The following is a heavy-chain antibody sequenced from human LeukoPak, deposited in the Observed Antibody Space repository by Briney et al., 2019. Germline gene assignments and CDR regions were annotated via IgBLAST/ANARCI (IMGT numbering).Heavy chain of an antibody. CDR3: ARIIGGRHYYYGMDV. CDR1: GFTFSSYS. Sequence: GSLILSCAASGFTFSSYSMNWVRQAPGKGLEWVSYISSSSSTIYYADSVKGRFTISRDNAKNSLYLQMNSLRDEDTAVYYCARIIGGRHYYYGMDVWGQGTTVTVSS. J-gene: IGHJ6*02. CDR2: ISSSSSTI. V-gene: IGHV3-48*02. D-gene: IGHD2/OR15-2a*01.